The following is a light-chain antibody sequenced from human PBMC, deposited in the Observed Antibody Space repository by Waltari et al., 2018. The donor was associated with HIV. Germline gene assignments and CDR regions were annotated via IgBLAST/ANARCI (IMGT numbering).Light chain of an antibody. V-gene: IGKV3-11*01. CDR3: QQRSTWPRT. CDR1: QSVYSY. J-gene: IGKJ1*01. Sequence: EVVLTQSPANLSLSPGERATLSCRASQSVYSYLAWYQQKPGQAPRLLIYDASNRATGIPARFSGSGSGTDFTLTISSLEPEDFAMYYCQQRSTWPRTFGQGTKVENK. CDR2: DAS.